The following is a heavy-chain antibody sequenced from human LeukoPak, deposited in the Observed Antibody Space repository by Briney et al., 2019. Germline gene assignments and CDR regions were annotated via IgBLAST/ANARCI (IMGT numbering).Heavy chain of an antibody. Sequence: PGGSLRLSCAASGFTFSSYTMTWVRQAPGKGLEWVSSISSSSSYIYSADSVKGRSTISRGNAKNSLYLQMNSLRAEDTAVYYCARSVGYCSSTSCYFDYWGQGTLVTVSS. CDR1: GFTFSSYT. CDR3: ARSVGYCSSTSCYFDY. CDR2: ISSSSSYI. V-gene: IGHV3-21*01. D-gene: IGHD2-2*03. J-gene: IGHJ4*02.